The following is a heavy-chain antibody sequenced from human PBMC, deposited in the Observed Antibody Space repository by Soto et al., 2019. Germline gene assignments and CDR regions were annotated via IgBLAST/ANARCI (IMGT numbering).Heavy chain of an antibody. D-gene: IGHD3-10*01. J-gene: IGHJ6*02. CDR2: VSTPFRTS. CDR1: GVSFNNNG. V-gene: IGHV1-69*01. CDR3: ARVLYYGSGSYSPYGMDV. Sequence: QVQLVQSGAEVKKPGSSVKVSCKTSGVSFNNNGIGWVRQAPGHGLEWMGGVSTPFRTSNYARQFQGRISITADASTGTVNMELSSLTSEDTAQYYCARVLYYGSGSYSPYGMDVWGQGTRVTVS.